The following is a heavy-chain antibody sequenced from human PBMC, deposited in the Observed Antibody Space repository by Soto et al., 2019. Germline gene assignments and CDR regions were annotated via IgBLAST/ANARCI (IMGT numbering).Heavy chain of an antibody. CDR1: GFSFSSYS. V-gene: IGHV3-21*01. D-gene: IGHD3-16*01. CDR3: ARVLGDYGMDV. J-gene: IGHJ6*02. CDR2: ISSSSSYI. Sequence: GGSLRLSCAASGFSFSSYSMNWVRQAPGKGLEWVSSISSSSSYIYYADSVKGRFTISRDNAKNSLYLQINSLRAEDTAVYYCARVLGDYGMDVWGQGTTVTVSS.